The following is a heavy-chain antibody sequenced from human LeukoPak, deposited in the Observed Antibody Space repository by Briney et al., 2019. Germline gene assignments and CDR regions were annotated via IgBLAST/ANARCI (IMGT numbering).Heavy chain of an antibody. D-gene: IGHD3-22*01. CDR1: GGSFSGYY. Sequence: SETLSLTCAVYGGSFSGYYWSWIRQPPGKGLEWIGEINHSGSTNYNPSLKSRVTISVDTSKNQFSLKLSSVTAADTAVYYCARLFPPTYYYDSSGYSYYFDYWGQGTLVTVSS. CDR3: ARLFPPTYYYDSSGYSYYFDY. V-gene: IGHV4-34*01. J-gene: IGHJ4*02. CDR2: INHSGST.